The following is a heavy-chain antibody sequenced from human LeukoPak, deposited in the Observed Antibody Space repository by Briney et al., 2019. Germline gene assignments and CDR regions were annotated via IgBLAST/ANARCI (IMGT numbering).Heavy chain of an antibody. J-gene: IGHJ4*02. CDR3: ARGLKLGTVE. CDR2: ISSSSAYI. CDR1: GFSFSSFN. V-gene: IGHV3-21*01. D-gene: IGHD7-27*01. Sequence: GGSLRLSCAASGFSFSSFNINWVRQTPGKGLEWVSSISSSSAYIYYADSVKGRFTISRDNAENSLYLQMNSLRAEDTAVYYCARGLKLGTVEWGQGTLVTVSS.